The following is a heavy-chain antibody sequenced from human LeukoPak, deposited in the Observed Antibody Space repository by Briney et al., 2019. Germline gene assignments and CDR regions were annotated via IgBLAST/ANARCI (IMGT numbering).Heavy chain of an antibody. Sequence: PSETLSLTCTVSGGSISSYYWSWIRQPPGKGVEWIGYIYYSGSTNYNPSLKSRVTISVDTSKNQFSLKLSSVTAADTAVYYCAGDGYNSLDIWGQGTMVTVSS. D-gene: IGHD5-24*01. CDR3: AGDGYNSLDI. J-gene: IGHJ3*02. V-gene: IGHV4-59*01. CDR1: GGSISSYY. CDR2: IYYSGST.